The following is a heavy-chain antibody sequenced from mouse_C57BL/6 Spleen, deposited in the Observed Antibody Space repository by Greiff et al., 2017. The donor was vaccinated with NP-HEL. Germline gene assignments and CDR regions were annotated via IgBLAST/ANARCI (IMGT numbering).Heavy chain of an antibody. CDR3: ERVPSMRGTGFAY. Sequence: VQLQQSGAELVKPGASVKLSCKASGYTFTSYWMQWVKQRPGQGLEWIGEIDPSDSYTNYNHKFKGKATLTVDTSSSTAYMQLISLTSEDSAVYYCERVPSMRGTGFAYWGQGTLVTVSA. CDR1: GYTFTSYW. CDR2: IDPSDSYT. J-gene: IGHJ3*01. D-gene: IGHD2-3*01. V-gene: IGHV1-50*01.